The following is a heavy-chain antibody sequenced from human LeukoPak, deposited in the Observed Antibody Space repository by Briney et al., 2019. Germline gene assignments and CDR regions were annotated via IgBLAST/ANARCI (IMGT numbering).Heavy chain of an antibody. Sequence: SETLSLTCTVSGGSISSSNYYWGWIRQPPGKGLEWIGEINHSGSTNYNPSLKSRVTISVDTSKNQFSLKLSSVTAADTAVYYCVSQGTDYYYYYMDVWGKGTTVTVSS. CDR2: INHSGST. CDR3: VSQGTDYYYYYMDV. CDR1: GGSISSSNYY. J-gene: IGHJ6*03. V-gene: IGHV4-39*07.